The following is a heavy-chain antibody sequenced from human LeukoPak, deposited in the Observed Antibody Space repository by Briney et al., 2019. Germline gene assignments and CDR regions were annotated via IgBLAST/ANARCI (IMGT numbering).Heavy chain of an antibody. V-gene: IGHV3-30*02. CDR2: IRFDGTNR. CDR3: ARDAYHSGDLDQ. CDR1: GFTFSNHI. Sequence: GGSLRLSCAASGFTFSNHIMHWVRQAPGKGLEWVSFIRFDGTNRHYVDSVKGRFTISRDNPNNMLYLQMNSLKFDDTAIYYCARDAYHSGDLDQWGEGTLVIVSS. D-gene: IGHD3/OR15-3a*01. J-gene: IGHJ4*02.